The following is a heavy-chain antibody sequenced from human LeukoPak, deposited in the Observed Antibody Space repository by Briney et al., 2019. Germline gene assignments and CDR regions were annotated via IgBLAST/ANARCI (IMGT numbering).Heavy chain of an antibody. CDR2: IIPIFGTA. V-gene: IGHV1-69*05. J-gene: IGHJ6*02. CDR1: GGTFSSYA. Sequence: ASVKVSCKASGGTFSSYAISWVRQAPGQGLEWMGGIIPIFGTANYAQKFQGRVTITTDESTSTAYMELSSLRSEDTAVYYCASSAPLHCSGGSCYSSHFYYYYYGMDVWGQGTTVTVSS. CDR3: ASSAPLHCSGGSCYSSHFYYYYYGMDV. D-gene: IGHD2-15*01.